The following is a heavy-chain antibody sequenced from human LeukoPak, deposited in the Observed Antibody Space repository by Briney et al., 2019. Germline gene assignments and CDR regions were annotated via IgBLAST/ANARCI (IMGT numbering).Heavy chain of an antibody. CDR1: GFTFRSEW. D-gene: IGHD3-16*01. J-gene: IGHJ4*02. V-gene: IGHV3-7*05. Sequence: GGSLRLSCAASGFTFRSEWMSWVRQAPGKGLEYVANIKEDGSEKYYVDSVKGRFTISRDNSKNSLYLQMNSLRGEDTAVYYCVRDGRQGMLTWCWGQGTLVTVSS. CDR2: IKEDGSEK. CDR3: VRDGRQGMLTWC.